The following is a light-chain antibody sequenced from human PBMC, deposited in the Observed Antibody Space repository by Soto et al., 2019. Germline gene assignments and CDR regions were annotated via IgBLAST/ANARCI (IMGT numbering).Light chain of an antibody. Sequence: TVMTQSPATLSVSQEYTATHSCTSRQNGHFNLAWYQQKPGQASTLRIYGVSARAPCVPARFSYTESGTEFTLPTRDLQSEDCGVYYCQQYETWPRTFGQGT. V-gene: IGKV3-15*01. CDR1: QNGHFN. CDR2: GVS. CDR3: QQYETWPRT. J-gene: IGKJ2*01.